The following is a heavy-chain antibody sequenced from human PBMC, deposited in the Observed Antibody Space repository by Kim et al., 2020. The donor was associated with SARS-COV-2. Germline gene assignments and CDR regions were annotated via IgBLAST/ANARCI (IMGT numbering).Heavy chain of an antibody. CDR3: AREFIAAAGFDY. Sequence: SETLSLTCTVSGGSVSSGSYYWSWIRQPPGKGLEWIGYIYYSGSTNYNPSLKSRATISVDTSKNQFSLKLSPVTAADTAVYYCAREFIAAAGFDYWGKGTLVTVSS. D-gene: IGHD6-13*01. CDR2: IYYSGST. V-gene: IGHV4-61*01. CDR1: GGSVSSGSYY. J-gene: IGHJ4*02.